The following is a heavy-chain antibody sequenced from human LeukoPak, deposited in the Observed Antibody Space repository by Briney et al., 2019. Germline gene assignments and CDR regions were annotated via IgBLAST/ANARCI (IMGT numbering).Heavy chain of an antibody. CDR1: GGSFSGYY. J-gene: IGHJ5*02. Sequence: SETLSLTCAVYGGSFSGYYWSWTRQPPGKGLEWIGEINHSGSTNYNPSLKSRVTISVDTSKNQFSLKLSSVTAADTAVYYCARDATVTTNWFDPWGQGTLVTVSS. CDR2: INHSGST. V-gene: IGHV4-34*01. D-gene: IGHD4-11*01. CDR3: ARDATVTTNWFDP.